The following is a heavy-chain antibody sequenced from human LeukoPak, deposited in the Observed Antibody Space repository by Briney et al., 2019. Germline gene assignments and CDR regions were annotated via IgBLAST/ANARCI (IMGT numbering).Heavy chain of an antibody. CDR1: GFPFSVAW. D-gene: IGHD3-22*01. V-gene: IGHV3-15*01. J-gene: IGHJ4*02. CDR3: TFSPTGYYYDTGE. Sequence: GGSLRLSCAGSGFPFSVAWMSWVRQAPGKGLEWVGLIQSKTDGGTTVYAGSVKGRFTFSRDDSKNTVYLQMNSLKAEDTAVYYCTFSPTGYYYDTGEWGQGTLVTVSS. CDR2: IQSKTDGGTT.